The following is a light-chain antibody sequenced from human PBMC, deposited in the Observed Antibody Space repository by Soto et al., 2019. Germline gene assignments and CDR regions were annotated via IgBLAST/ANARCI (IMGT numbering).Light chain of an antibody. V-gene: IGKV3-15*01. CDR2: RAS. J-gene: IGKJ1*01. CDR1: QTIYSN. Sequence: IGMTQSPATLSVSPRERATLSCRASQTIYSNVAWYQQRPGQPPRLLIYRASSRATGIPARFSGSGSGTEFTLTINSLQSEDFAVYYCQQYQNLWTFGQGTKVDIK. CDR3: QQYQNLWT.